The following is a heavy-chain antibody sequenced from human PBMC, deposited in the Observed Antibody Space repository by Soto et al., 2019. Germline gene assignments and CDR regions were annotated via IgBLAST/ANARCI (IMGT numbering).Heavy chain of an antibody. CDR1: GGSISSSSYY. V-gene: IGHV4-39*02. J-gene: IGHJ4*02. CDR2: IYYSGNT. D-gene: IGHD2-15*01. Sequence: QLQLQESGPGLVKPSETLSLTCTVSGGSISSSSYYWGWIRQPPGKGLEWIGSIYYSGNTYYTPSLNSRATLSVDTSTTQFSLKLSSVTAADTAVYYCAREGGRYCTGGSCQVDYWGQGTLVTVSS. CDR3: AREGGRYCTGGSCQVDY.